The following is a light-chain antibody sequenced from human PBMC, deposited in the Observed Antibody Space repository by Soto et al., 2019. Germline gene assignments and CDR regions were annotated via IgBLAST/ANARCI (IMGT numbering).Light chain of an antibody. CDR1: NSDVGIYDF. CDR3: SSYTSSNTLV. V-gene: IGLV2-14*01. J-gene: IGLJ1*01. CDR2: EVS. Sequence: QSALTQPASVSGTPGQSITISCTGSNSDVGIYDFVSWYQHHPGRAPKLIVSEVSHRPSGVSNRFSGSKSGNTASLTISGLQSEDEADYYCSSYTSSNTLVFGTGTKLTVL.